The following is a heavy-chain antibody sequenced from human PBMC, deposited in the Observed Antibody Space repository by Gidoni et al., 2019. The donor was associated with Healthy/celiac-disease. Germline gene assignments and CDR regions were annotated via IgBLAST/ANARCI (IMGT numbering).Heavy chain of an antibody. J-gene: IGHJ4*02. CDR1: GFSLSNARMG. CDR3: ARILPPPVRGVIAFDY. Sequence: QVTLKESGPVLVKPTETLTLTCTVSGFSLSNARMGASWIRQPPGKALEWLAHIFSNDEKTYSTSLKSRLTISKDTSKSQVVLTMTNMDPVDTATYYCARILPPPVRGVIAFDYWGQGTLVTVSS. D-gene: IGHD3-10*01. V-gene: IGHV2-26*01. CDR2: IFSNDEK.